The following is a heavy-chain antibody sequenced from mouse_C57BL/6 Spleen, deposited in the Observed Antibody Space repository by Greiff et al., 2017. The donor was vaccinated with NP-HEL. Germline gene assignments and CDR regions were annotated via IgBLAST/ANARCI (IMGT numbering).Heavy chain of an antibody. Sequence: QVQLQQPGAELVKPGASVKLSCKASGYTFTSYWMHWVKQRPGQGLEWIGMIHPNSGSTNYNEKFKSKATLTVDKSSSTAYMQLSSLTSEDSAVYYCITEEGSYAMDYWGQGTSVTVSS. CDR1: GYTFTSYW. CDR2: IHPNSGST. J-gene: IGHJ4*01. D-gene: IGHD3-3*01. V-gene: IGHV1-64*01. CDR3: ITEEGSYAMDY.